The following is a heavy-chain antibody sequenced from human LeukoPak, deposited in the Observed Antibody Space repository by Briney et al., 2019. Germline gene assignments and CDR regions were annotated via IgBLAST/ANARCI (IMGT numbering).Heavy chain of an antibody. J-gene: IGHJ4*02. CDR1: GGTFSSYA. CDR3: ARVNLLPNYYDSSGYYPNYFDY. Sequence: ASVKVSCKASGGTFSSYAISWVRQAPGQGLEWMGGIIPIFGTANYAQKFQGRVTITADESTSTAYMELSSLRSEDTVVYYCARVNLLPNYYDSSGYYPNYFDYWGQGTLVTVSS. CDR2: IIPIFGTA. D-gene: IGHD3-22*01. V-gene: IGHV1-69*01.